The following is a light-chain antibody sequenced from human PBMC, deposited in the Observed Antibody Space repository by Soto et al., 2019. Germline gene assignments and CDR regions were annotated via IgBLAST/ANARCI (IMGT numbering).Light chain of an antibody. CDR2: DVN. Sequence: QSVLTQPRSVSGSPGQSVTISCTGTSSDVGGYNYVSWYQQYPGKAPKFMIYDVNKRPSGVPDRFSGSKSGNTASLTISGLQAEDEADYYCCSYRGSYTWVFGGGTQLTVL. V-gene: IGLV2-11*01. J-gene: IGLJ2*01. CDR3: CSYRGSYTWV. CDR1: SSDVGGYNY.